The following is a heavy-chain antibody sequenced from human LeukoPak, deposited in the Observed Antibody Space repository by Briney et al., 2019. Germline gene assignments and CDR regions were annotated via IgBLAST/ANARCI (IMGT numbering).Heavy chain of an antibody. CDR3: AKDPYIAGDYDFFLGWFDP. CDR1: GFTFSSYA. D-gene: IGHD4-17*01. Sequence: PGGSLRPSGAASGFTFSSYARSWFRQAPGKGLEWVSAISGRGGSTYYADSVEGGFTISRGNSKNTLYLQRNSLRSEYSAVCYCAKDPYIAGDYDFFLGWFDPWGQGALVTVSS. V-gene: IGHV3-23*01. CDR2: ISGRGGST. J-gene: IGHJ5*02.